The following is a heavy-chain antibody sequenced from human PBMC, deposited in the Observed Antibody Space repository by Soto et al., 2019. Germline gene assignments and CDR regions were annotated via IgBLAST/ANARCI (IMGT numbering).Heavy chain of an antibody. CDR3: ASERYSSSWYEGNWFDP. CDR1: GGTFSSYA. CDR2: IIPIFGTA. Sequence: QVQLVQSGAEVKKPGSSVKVSCKASGGTFSSYAISWVRQAPGQGLEWMGGIIPIFGTANYAQKFQGRVTITADKSTSTAYMELSSLRSDDTAVYYCASERYSSSWYEGNWFDPWGHGTLVTVSS. D-gene: IGHD6-13*01. V-gene: IGHV1-69*06. J-gene: IGHJ5*02.